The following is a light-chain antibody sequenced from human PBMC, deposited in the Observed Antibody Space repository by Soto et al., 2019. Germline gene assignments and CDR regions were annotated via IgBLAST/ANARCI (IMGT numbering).Light chain of an antibody. CDR2: HVT. CDR1: SSDVGAYNY. CDR3: ISYAGSSIWV. J-gene: IGLJ3*02. Sequence: QSALTQPPSASGSPGQSVTISCTGTSSDVGAYNYVSWYQQHPGKAPKLMIYHVTKRPSGVPDRFSGSKSGNTASLTVSGLQAEDEADYYCISYAGSSIWVFGGGTKLTVL. V-gene: IGLV2-8*01.